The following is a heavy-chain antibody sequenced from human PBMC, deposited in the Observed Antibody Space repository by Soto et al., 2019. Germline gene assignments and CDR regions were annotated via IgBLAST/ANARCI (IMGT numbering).Heavy chain of an antibody. J-gene: IGHJ4*02. V-gene: IGHV3-15*01. D-gene: IGHD6-19*01. Sequence: EVQLVESGGGLVKPGGSLRLSCAASGFTFSNAWMSWVRQAPGKGLEWVGRIKSKTDGGTTDYAAPVKGRFTISRDDSKNTLYLQMNSLKTEDTAVYYCTTGPSIAVAGKDYWGQGTLVTVSS. CDR3: TTGPSIAVAGKDY. CDR2: IKSKTDGGTT. CDR1: GFTFSNAW.